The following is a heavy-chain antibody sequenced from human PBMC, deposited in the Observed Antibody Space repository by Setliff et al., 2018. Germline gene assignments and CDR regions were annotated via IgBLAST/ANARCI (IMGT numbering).Heavy chain of an antibody. Sequence: VKVSCKTSGYTFNTFGISWVRRAPGQGLDWMGWISPYNGDTKSAQKFQGRVTMTIDTSTSTAYVEVRSLTSDDTAVYYCAREGVDTRSSTDYRYYMDVWGKGTTVTVSS. CDR1: GYTFNTFG. CDR2: ISPYNGDT. CDR3: AREGVDTRSSTDYRYYMDV. J-gene: IGHJ6*03. V-gene: IGHV1-18*01. D-gene: IGHD5-18*01.